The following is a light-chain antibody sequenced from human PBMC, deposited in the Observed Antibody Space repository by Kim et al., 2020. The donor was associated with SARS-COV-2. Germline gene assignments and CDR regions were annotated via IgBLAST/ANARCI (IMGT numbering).Light chain of an antibody. CDR3: ASWDDSLNGLVV. Sequence: QSVLTQPPSASGTPGQEISISCSGTSSNVGGNSVSWYKQLPGQAPQLLIHSNDQRPSGVPDRFSASKSVTSASLAISGLQSEDEADYYCASWDDSLNGLVVFGGGTKVTVL. CDR2: SND. J-gene: IGLJ2*01. V-gene: IGLV1-44*01. CDR1: SSNVGGNS.